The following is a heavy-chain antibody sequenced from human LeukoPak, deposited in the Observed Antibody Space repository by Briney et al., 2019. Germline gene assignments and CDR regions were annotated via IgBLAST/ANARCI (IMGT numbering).Heavy chain of an antibody. CDR2: MSADGAGT. V-gene: IGHV3-23*01. J-gene: IGHJ4*02. D-gene: IGHD3-22*01. CDR1: GFTFSNYA. CDR3: AKSSGTSTYYFNY. Sequence: PGGSLRLSCAASGFTFSNYAMSWVRQAQGKGLEWVSAMSADGAGTYIADSVKGRCTISRDNFKSMLYLQMNSLRAEDTAMYYCAKSSGTSTYYFNYWGQGILVTVS.